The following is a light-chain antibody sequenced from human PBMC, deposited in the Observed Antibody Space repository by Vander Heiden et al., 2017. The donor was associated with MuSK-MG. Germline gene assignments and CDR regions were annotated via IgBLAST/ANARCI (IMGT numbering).Light chain of an antibody. CDR1: QSIGTT. V-gene: IGKV6D-21*02. Sequence: IVLTQSPAFQSVTPKDKVTITCRASQSIGTTLHWYQQKPDQSPKLLIRFASQSISGVPSRFSGSGSGTHFTLTINSLEPEDAAAYFCHQTNSLPYTFGQGTKLEIK. J-gene: IGKJ2*01. CDR3: HQTNSLPYT. CDR2: FAS.